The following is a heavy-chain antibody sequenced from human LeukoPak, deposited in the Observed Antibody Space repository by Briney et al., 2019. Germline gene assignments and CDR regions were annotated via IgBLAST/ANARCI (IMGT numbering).Heavy chain of an antibody. CDR3: AREFNSSTWRPPDY. CDR1: GGSISSHY. D-gene: IGHD6-13*01. CDR2: IFTSGST. J-gene: IGHJ4*02. Sequence: SETLSLTCTVSGGSISSHYWSWIRQPAGKGLEWIGRIFTSGSTNYNPSLKSRVTMSVDTSKNQFSLKLTSVNAADTAVYYCAREFNSSTWRPPDYWGQGSLVTVSS. V-gene: IGHV4-4*07.